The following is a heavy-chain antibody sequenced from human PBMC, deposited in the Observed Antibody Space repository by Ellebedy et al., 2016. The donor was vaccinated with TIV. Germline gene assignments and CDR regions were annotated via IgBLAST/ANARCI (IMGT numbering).Heavy chain of an antibody. J-gene: IGHJ6*03. CDR2: ISWNSGNI. CDR1: GFTFRNYG. CDR3: ARDRGIAMGHSYYIDA. Sequence: GGSLRLXCAASGFTFRNYGMHWVRQAPGKGLEWLSGISWNSGNIDYANSVKGRFIISRENAKNSLYLQMNSVRPEDTALYYCARDRGIAMGHSYYIDAWGKGTMVTVSS. V-gene: IGHV3-9*01. D-gene: IGHD6-19*01.